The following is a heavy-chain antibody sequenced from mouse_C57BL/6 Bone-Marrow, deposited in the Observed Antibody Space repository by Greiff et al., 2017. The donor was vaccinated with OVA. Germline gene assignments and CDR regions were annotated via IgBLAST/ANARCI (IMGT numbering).Heavy chain of an antibody. D-gene: IGHD1-1*01. Sequence: QVQLQQPGAELVKPGASVKLTCKASGYTFTSYWMHWVKQRPGQGLEWIGMIHPNSGSTNYNEKFKSKATLTVDKSSSTAYMQLSSLTSEDSAVYYCAMGLLRFSMDYWGQGTSVTVSS. CDR3: AMGLLRFSMDY. J-gene: IGHJ4*01. V-gene: IGHV1-64*01. CDR1: GYTFTSYW. CDR2: IHPNSGST.